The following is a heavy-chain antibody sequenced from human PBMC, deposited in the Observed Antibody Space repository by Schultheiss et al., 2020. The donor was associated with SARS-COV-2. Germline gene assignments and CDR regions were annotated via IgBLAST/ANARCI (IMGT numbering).Heavy chain of an antibody. CDR3: ARKRGLGWFDP. CDR2: INHSGST. V-gene: IGHV4-34*01. D-gene: IGHD3-10*01. CDR1: GGSFSGYY. J-gene: IGHJ5*02. Sequence: GSLRLSCAVYGGSFSGYYWSWIRQPPGEGLEWIGEINHSGSTNYNPSLKSRVTISVDTSKNQFSLKLSSVTAADTAVYYCARKRGLGWFDPWGQGTLVTVSS.